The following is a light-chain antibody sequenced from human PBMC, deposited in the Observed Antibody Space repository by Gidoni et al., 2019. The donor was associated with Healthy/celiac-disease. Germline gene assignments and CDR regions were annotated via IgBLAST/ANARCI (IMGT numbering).Light chain of an antibody. CDR3: QQYGSSLYT. V-gene: IGKV3-20*01. CDR2: GAS. CDR1: QSVSSSY. Sequence: EIVLTQSPGTLPWSPGERATLSCRASQSVSSSYLAWYQQTPGQAPRLLIYGASSRATGSPEGFSGSGSGTDFTLTISRLEPGDFAVYYCQQYGSSLYTFGQGTKLEIK. J-gene: IGKJ2*01.